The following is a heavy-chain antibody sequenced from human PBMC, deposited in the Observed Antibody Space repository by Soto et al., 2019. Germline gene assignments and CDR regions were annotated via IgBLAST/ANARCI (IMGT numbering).Heavy chain of an antibody. CDR2: ISGSGGST. Sequence: HPGGSLRLSCAASGFTFSSYAMSWVRQAPGKGLEWVSAISGSGGSTYYADSVKGRFTISRDNSKNTLYLQMNSLRAEDTAVYYCAKDVHLKSGYYYDSSGYYPHAAFDIWGQGTMVTVSS. D-gene: IGHD3-22*01. V-gene: IGHV3-23*01. CDR1: GFTFSSYA. CDR3: AKDVHLKSGYYYDSSGYYPHAAFDI. J-gene: IGHJ3*02.